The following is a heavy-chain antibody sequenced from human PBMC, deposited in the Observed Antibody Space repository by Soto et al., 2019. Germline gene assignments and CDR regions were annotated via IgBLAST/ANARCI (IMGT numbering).Heavy chain of an antibody. Sequence: GGSLRLSCAASGFTFSSYWMHRVRQAPGKGLVWVSRINSDGSSTSYADSVKGRFTISRDNAKNTLYLQMNSLRAEDTAVYYCASLLYSSGWYYYYYGMDVWGQGTTVTVSS. CDR3: ASLLYSSGWYYYYYGMDV. CDR2: INSDGSST. V-gene: IGHV3-74*01. J-gene: IGHJ6*02. D-gene: IGHD6-19*01. CDR1: GFTFSSYW.